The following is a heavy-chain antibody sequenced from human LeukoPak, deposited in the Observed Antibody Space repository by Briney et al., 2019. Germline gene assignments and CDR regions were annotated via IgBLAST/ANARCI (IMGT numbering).Heavy chain of an antibody. Sequence: PSETLSLTCAVYGGSISSYYWSWIRQPAGKGLEWIGRIYTSGSTNYNPSLKSRVTMSVDTSKNQFSLKLSSVTAADTAVYYCARERRSSFPQPSYGMDVWGQGTTVTVSS. CDR2: IYTSGST. CDR1: GGSISSYY. J-gene: IGHJ6*02. D-gene: IGHD3-3*02. CDR3: ARERRSSFPQPSYGMDV. V-gene: IGHV4-4*07.